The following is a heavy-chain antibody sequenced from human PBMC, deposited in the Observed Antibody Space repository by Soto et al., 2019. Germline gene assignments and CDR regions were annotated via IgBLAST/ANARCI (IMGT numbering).Heavy chain of an antibody. CDR2: IYHGGTT. Sequence: SETLSLTCTVSGDSISSGSYWGWIRQPPGEGPEWIASIYHGGTTFYNPSLKSRISISVDTSKNQFSLRLTSVTAADTATYYCARVHVMVVAGSTFDYWGPGTLVTVS. V-gene: IGHV4-38-2*02. CDR3: ARVHVMVVAGSTFDY. D-gene: IGHD6-19*01. CDR1: GDSISSGSY. J-gene: IGHJ4*03.